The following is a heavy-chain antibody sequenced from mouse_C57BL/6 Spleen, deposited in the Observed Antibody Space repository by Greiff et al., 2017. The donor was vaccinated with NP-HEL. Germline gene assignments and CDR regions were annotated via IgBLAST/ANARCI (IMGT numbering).Heavy chain of an antibody. V-gene: IGHV1-69*01. CDR2: IDPSDSDT. CDR1: GYTFTSYW. CDR3: ANGRSNRSFDY. D-gene: IGHD2-14*01. J-gene: IGHJ2*01. Sequence: QVQLQQPGAELVMPGASVKLSCKASGYTFTSYWMHWVKQRPGQGLEWIGEIDPSDSDTNYNQKFKGKSTLTVDKSSSPAYMQLSILTSEAFEVYYCANGRSNRSFDYWGKGTTLTVSS.